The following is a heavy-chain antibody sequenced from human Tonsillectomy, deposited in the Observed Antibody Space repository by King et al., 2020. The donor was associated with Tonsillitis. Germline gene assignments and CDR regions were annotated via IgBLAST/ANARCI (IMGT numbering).Heavy chain of an antibody. CDR1: GFSLSATGMR. Sequence: TLKESGPALVKPTHTLTLTCTFSGFSLSATGMRVSWIRQPPGKALEWLARIDWDDDKFYSTSLRSRLTISKDTSENRVVLTLTNMDPVDTATYYCVRGYSFESRGSFSLPDAFDVWGQGTMVTVSS. CDR3: VRGYSFESRGSFSLPDAFDV. V-gene: IGHV2-70*04. CDR2: IDWDDDK. J-gene: IGHJ3*01. D-gene: IGHD3-22*01.